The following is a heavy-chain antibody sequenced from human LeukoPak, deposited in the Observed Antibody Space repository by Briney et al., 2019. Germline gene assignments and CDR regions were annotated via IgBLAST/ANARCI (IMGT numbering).Heavy chain of an antibody. J-gene: IGHJ4*02. D-gene: IGHD2-15*01. CDR3: ARPSGPNDY. CDR1: GGSFSGYY. CDR2: INHSRST. Sequence: PSETLSLTCAVYGGSFSGYYWSWIRQPPGKGLEWIGEINHSRSTNYNPSLKSRVTISVDTSKNQFSLKLSSVTAADTAVYYCARPSGPNDYWGQGTLVTVSS. V-gene: IGHV4-34*01.